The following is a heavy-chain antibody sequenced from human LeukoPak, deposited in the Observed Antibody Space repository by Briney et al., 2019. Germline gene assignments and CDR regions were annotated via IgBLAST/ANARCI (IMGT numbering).Heavy chain of an antibody. CDR1: GFTFSSYW. D-gene: IGHD2/OR15-2a*01. CDR2: IYSGGST. CDR3: ARDLSL. J-gene: IGHJ4*02. Sequence: GGSLRLSCAASGFTFSSYWMSWVRQAPGKGLEWVSVIYSGGSTYYADSVKGRFTISRDNSKNTLYLQMNSLRAEDTAVYYCARDLSLWGQGTLVTVSS. V-gene: IGHV3-53*01.